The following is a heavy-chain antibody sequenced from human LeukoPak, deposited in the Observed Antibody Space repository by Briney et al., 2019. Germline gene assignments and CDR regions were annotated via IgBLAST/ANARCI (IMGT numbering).Heavy chain of an antibody. V-gene: IGHV3-74*01. J-gene: IGHJ4*02. CDR2: INSDGSTT. CDR1: RFTFDDYG. CDR3: ARISTAVAVTDD. Sequence: GGSLRLSCAASRFTFDDYGMSWVRHAPGKGLVWVSRINSDGSTTSYADSVKGRFTISRDNAKNTLYLQMNSLRAEDTAVYYCARISTAVAVTDDWGQGTLVTVSS. D-gene: IGHD6-19*01.